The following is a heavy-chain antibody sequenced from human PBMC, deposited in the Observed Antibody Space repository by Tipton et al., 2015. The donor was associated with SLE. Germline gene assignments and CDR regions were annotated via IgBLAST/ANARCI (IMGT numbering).Heavy chain of an antibody. V-gene: IGHV4-38-2*02. CDR1: GFSISSGFN. D-gene: IGHD3-22*01. CDR3: ARGPLAHYYQSSGPIDS. CDR2: IYHTGTT. Sequence: TLSLTCTVSGFSISSGFNWGWIRQPPGKGLEWIGIIYHTGTTNYSPSLQRRVAISVDTSKNQFSLNLSSLTAADTAVYYCARGPLAHYYQSSGPIDSWGQGTLVSVSS. J-gene: IGHJ4*02.